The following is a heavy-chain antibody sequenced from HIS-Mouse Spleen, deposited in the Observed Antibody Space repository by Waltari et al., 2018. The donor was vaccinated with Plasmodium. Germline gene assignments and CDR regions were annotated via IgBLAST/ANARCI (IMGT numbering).Heavy chain of an antibody. CDR1: GGSISSSSYY. Sequence: QLQLQESGPGLVKPSETLSLTCTVSGGSISSSSYYWGWIRQPPGKGLEWIGSIYYSGRTSYNPSLNSRVTISVYTSKNQFSLKLSSVTAADTAVYYCARRGGSYYYFDYWGQGTLVTVSS. V-gene: IGHV4-39*01. D-gene: IGHD1-26*01. CDR3: ARRGGSYYYFDY. CDR2: IYYSGRT. J-gene: IGHJ4*02.